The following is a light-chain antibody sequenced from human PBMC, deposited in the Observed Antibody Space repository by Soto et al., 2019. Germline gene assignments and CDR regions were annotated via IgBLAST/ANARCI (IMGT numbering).Light chain of an antibody. CDR2: DAS. CDR3: QQRSAWHPLT. J-gene: IGKJ5*01. V-gene: IGKV3-11*01. CDR1: RSVRSY. Sequence: EIVLTQSPATLSLSPGERATLSCRASRSVRSYLAWYQQKPGQAPRLLIYDASNRAAGIPARFSGSGSETDFTLTTSNLEPEDSAVYNCQQRSAWHPLTSGQGTRLELK.